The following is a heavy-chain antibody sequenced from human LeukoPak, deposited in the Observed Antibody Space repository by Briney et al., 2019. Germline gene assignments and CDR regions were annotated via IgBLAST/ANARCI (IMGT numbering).Heavy chain of an antibody. D-gene: IGHD3-10*01. CDR2: ISAYNGNT. CDR3: ARGTFRLLWFGELSPNYMDV. Sequence: ASVKVSCKASGYTFTGYYMHWVRQAPGQGLEWMGWISAYNGNTNYAQKLQGRVTMTTDTSTSTAYMELRSLRSEDTAVYYCARGTFRLLWFGELSPNYMDVWGKGTTVTVSS. CDR1: GYTFTGYY. V-gene: IGHV1-18*04. J-gene: IGHJ6*03.